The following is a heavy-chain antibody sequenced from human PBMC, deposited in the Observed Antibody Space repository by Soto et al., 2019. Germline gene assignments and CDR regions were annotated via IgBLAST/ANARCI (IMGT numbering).Heavy chain of an antibody. J-gene: IGHJ5*02. V-gene: IGHV1-18*01. CDR1: GYTFTSYG. D-gene: IGHD6-19*01. CDR2: ISAYNGNT. CDR3: ARSLRLRYSSGWGQFDP. Sequence: QVQLVQSGAEVKKPGASVKVSCKASGYTFTSYGISWVRQAPGQGLEWMGWISAYNGNTNYAQKLQGRVTMTTDTSTSTAYMELRSLRSDDTAVYYCARSLRLRYSSGWGQFDPWGQGTLVTVSS.